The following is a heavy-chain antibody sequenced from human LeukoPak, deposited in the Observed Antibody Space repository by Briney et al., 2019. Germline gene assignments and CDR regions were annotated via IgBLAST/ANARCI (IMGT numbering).Heavy chain of an antibody. CDR3: AHGSAQYYEY. J-gene: IGHJ1*01. CDR1: GLTLSNVW. Sequence: GGSLRLSCAVSGLTLSNVWMDWVRQAPGKGLEWVGRIRSQTAGGTTDFAAPVKGRFSISRDDSESSLYLQMNSLTSEDTAVYYCAHGSAQYYEYWGQGTLVTVSS. V-gene: IGHV3-15*07. D-gene: IGHD2-15*01. CDR2: IRSQTAGGTT.